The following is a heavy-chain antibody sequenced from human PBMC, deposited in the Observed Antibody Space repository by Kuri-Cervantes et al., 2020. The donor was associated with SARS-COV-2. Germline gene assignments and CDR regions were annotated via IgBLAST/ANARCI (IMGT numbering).Heavy chain of an antibody. D-gene: IGHD3-10*01. Sequence: GESLKISCAASGFTFSSYSMNWVRQAPGKGLEWVSSISASSSTIYYADSVKGRFTISRDNAKNSLYLQMNSLRAEDTAVYYCARDYGYFGYWGQGTLVTVSS. J-gene: IGHJ4*02. V-gene: IGHV3-48*01. CDR3: ARDYGYFGY. CDR2: ISASSSTI. CDR1: GFTFSSYS.